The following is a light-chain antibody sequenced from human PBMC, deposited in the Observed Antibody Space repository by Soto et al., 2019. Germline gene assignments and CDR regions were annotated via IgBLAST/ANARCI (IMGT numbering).Light chain of an antibody. CDR1: RPNIGSNH. CDR2: ETN. J-gene: IGLJ1*01. Sequence: QSVLTQPPSASGTPGQSVTISCSGSRPNIGSNHVYWYQQLPQTAPKLLLFETNQRPSGVPDRFSGSKSGTSASLVIRGLRSEDEADYFCKSYAGSNTYVFGSGTKVTVL. CDR3: KSYAGSNTYV. V-gene: IGLV1-47*01.